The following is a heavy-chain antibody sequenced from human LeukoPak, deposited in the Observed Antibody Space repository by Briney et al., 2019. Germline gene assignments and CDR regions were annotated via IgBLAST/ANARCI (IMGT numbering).Heavy chain of an antibody. Sequence: SVKVSCKASGGTFSSYAISWVRQAPGQGLEWMGGIIPIFGTASYAQKFQGRVTITADESTSTAYMELSSLRSEDTAVYYCARSNRRGVYCSGGSCYPYYFDYWGQGTLVTVSS. CDR3: ARSNRRGVYCSGGSCYPYYFDY. J-gene: IGHJ4*02. D-gene: IGHD2-15*01. CDR1: GGTFSSYA. V-gene: IGHV1-69*01. CDR2: IIPIFGTA.